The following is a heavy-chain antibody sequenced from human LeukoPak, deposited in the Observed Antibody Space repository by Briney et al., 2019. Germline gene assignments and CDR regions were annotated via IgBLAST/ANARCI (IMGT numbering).Heavy chain of an antibody. D-gene: IGHD3-9*01. J-gene: IGHJ3*02. CDR2: ISSSGSTI. Sequence: GGSLRLSCAASGFTFSSYEMNWVRQAPGKGLEWVSYISSSGSTIYYADSVKGRFTISRDNAKNSLYLQMNSLRAEDTAFYYCAREFGLRYFDWLLWGAFDIWGQGTMVTVSS. CDR3: AREFGLRYFDWLLWGAFDI. V-gene: IGHV3-48*03. CDR1: GFTFSSYE.